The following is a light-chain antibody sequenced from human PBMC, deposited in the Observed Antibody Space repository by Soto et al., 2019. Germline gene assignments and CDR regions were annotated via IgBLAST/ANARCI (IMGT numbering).Light chain of an antibody. J-gene: IGKJ1*01. Sequence: EIVLTLSPGTLSLSPGERATLSCRASQSVSSYLAWYQQKPGQAPRLLIYGASSRATGIPDRFSGSGSGTDFTLTISRLEPEDSAVYYCQQHGTTFGQGTKVDIK. CDR3: QQHGTT. CDR2: GAS. CDR1: QSVSSY. V-gene: IGKV3-20*01.